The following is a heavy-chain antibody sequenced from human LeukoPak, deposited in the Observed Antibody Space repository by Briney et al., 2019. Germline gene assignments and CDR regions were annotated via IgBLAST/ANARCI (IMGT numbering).Heavy chain of an antibody. CDR1: GFTVSSNY. CDR3: ARVSSGYYYGYFDY. J-gene: IGHJ4*02. Sequence: GGSLRLSCAASGFTVSSNYMSWVRQAPGKGLEWVSVIYSGGSTYYADSVKGRFTISRDNSKNTLYLQMNSLRAEDTAVYYCARVSSGYYYGYFDYWGQGTLVTVSS. D-gene: IGHD3-22*01. V-gene: IGHV3-66*01. CDR2: IYSGGST.